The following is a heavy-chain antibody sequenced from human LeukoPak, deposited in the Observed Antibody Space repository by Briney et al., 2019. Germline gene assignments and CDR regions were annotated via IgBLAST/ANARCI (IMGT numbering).Heavy chain of an antibody. CDR1: GFTFDDYG. D-gene: IGHD6-25*01. V-gene: IGHV3-20*04. Sequence: GGSLRLSCAASGFTFDDYGMTWVRQAPGKGLEWVSGINWNGDTIGYADSVKGRFTISRDNAKNTLYLQMNSLRAEDTAVYYCARRSAAKDAFDIWGQGTIVTVSS. J-gene: IGHJ3*02. CDR2: INWNGDTI. CDR3: ARRSAAKDAFDI.